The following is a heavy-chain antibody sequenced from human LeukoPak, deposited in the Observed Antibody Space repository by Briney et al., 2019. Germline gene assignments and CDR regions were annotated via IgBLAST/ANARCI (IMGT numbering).Heavy chain of an antibody. CDR1: GGSFSGYY. CDR3: ARATRGQRADFDY. CDR2: INHSGST. J-gene: IGHJ4*02. Sequence: KPSETLSLTCAVYGGSFSGYYWSWIRQPPGKGLEWIGEINHSGSTNYNPSLKSRVTISVDTSKNQFSLKLSSVTAADTAVYYCARATRGQRADFDYWGQGTLVTVSS. D-gene: IGHD6-25*01. V-gene: IGHV4-34*01.